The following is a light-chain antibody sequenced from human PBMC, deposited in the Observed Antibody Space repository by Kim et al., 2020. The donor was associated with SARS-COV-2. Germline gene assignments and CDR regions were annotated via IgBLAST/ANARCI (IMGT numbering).Light chain of an antibody. CDR3: CSYAGASTWV. CDR1: SSDVGSYSF. V-gene: IGLV2-23*01. Sequence: GQSITISCTGTSSDVGSYSFVSWYQHHPGKAPKLMIYEGSKRPSGVSNRFSGSKSGNTASLTISGLQADDEADYYCCSYAGASTWVFGGGTQLTVL. CDR2: EGS. J-gene: IGLJ3*02.